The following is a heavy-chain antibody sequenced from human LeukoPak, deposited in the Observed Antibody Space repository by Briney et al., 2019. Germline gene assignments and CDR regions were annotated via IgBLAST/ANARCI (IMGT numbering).Heavy chain of an antibody. CDR3: ARFVRPSGGAFDI. CDR2: IYHSGST. V-gene: IGHV4-34*01. D-gene: IGHD6-25*01. J-gene: IGHJ3*02. CDR1: GGSFSGYY. Sequence: PSETLSLTCAVYGGSFSGYYWSWIRQPPGKGLEWIGEIYHSGSTNYNPSLKSRVTISVDKSKNQFSLKLSSVTAADTAVYYCARFVRPSGGAFDIWGQGTMVTVSS.